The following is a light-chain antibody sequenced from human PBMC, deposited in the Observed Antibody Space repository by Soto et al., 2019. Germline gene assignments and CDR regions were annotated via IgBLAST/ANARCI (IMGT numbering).Light chain of an antibody. V-gene: IGKV3-20*01. CDR2: GAS. J-gene: IGKJ1*01. Sequence: EIVLTQSPGTLSLSTGERATLSCRASESVSSSYLGWYQQKPGQASRLLIYGASSRATGIPDRFSGSGSGTDFTLTIRRLEPEDFAVYYCQQYGTSPWTFGQGTKVDIK. CDR3: QQYGTSPWT. CDR1: ESVSSSY.